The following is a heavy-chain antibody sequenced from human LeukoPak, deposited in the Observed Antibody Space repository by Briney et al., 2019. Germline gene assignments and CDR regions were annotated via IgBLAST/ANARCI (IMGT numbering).Heavy chain of an antibody. J-gene: IGHJ4*02. D-gene: IGHD4/OR15-4a*01. V-gene: IGHV1-18*01. CDR1: GYTFTSYG. CDR3: ARIRPDYDYGDY. CDR2: ISAYNGNT. Sequence: ASVKASCKASGYTFTSYGISWVRQAPGQGLEWMGWISAYNGNTNYAQKLQGRVTMTTDTSTSTAYMELRSLRSDDTAVYYCARIRPDYDYGDYWGQGTLVTVSS.